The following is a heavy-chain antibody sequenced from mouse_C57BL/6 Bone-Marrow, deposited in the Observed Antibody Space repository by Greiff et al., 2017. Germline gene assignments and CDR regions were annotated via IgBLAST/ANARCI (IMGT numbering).Heavy chain of an antibody. D-gene: IGHD2-4*01. CDR1: GYSFTDYN. CDR2: INPNYGTT. Sequence: QLQQSGPELVKPGASVKISCKASGYSFTDYNMNWVKQSNGTSLEWIGVINPNYGTTSYNQQFKGKATLTVDQSSSTAYMQLNSLTSEDSAVYYSASHYDYDGVAYWGQGTLVTVSA. V-gene: IGHV1-39*01. CDR3: ASHYDYDGVAY. J-gene: IGHJ3*01.